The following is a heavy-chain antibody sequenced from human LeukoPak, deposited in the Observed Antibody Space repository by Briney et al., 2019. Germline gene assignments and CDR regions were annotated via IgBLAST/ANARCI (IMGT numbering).Heavy chain of an antibody. V-gene: IGHV5-51*01. CDR1: GYSFTSYW. Sequence: GESLKISCKGSGYSFTSYWIGWVRQMPGKGLEWRGIIYPGDSDTRYSPSLQGQVTISADKSISTAYLQWSSLKASDTAMYYCARTYYYGSGSYSANWFDPWGQGTLVTVSS. CDR3: ARTYYYGSGSYSANWFDP. D-gene: IGHD3-10*01. CDR2: IYPGDSDT. J-gene: IGHJ5*02.